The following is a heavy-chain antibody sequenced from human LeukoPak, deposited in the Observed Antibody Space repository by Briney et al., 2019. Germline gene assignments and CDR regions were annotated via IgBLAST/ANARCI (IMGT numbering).Heavy chain of an antibody. J-gene: IGHJ4*02. Sequence: PSETLSLTCTVSGGSISSSSYYWGWIRQPPGKGLEWIGSIYYSGSTYYNPSLKSRVTISVDTSKNQFSLKLSSVTAADTAVYYCARRASSSGWFDYWGQGTPVTVSS. V-gene: IGHV4-39*07. CDR2: IYYSGST. CDR1: GGSISSSSYY. CDR3: ARRASSSGWFDY. D-gene: IGHD6-13*01.